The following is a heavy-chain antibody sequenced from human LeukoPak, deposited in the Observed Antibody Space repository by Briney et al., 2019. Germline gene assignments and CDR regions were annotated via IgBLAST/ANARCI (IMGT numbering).Heavy chain of an antibody. CDR1: GGSISSSNW. D-gene: IGHD2-15*01. V-gene: IGHV4-4*02. CDR3: ARIGWYRDRYFDL. CDR2: IYHSGST. J-gene: IGHJ2*01. Sequence: PSGTLSLTCAVSGGSISSSNWWSWVRQPPGKGLEWIGEIYHSGSTNYNPSLKSRVTISVDKSKNQFSLKLSSVTAADTAVYYCARIGWYRDRYFDLWGRGTLVTVSS.